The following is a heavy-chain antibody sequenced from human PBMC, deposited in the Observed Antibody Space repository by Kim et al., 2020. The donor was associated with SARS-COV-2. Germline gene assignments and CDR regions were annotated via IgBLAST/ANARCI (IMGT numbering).Heavy chain of an antibody. CDR2: TYYRSKWYS. J-gene: IGHJ6*02. D-gene: IGHD3-22*01. CDR1: GDTVSNNTAT. CDR3: ARNGVMVRSAMDV. Sequence: SQTPSLTCAISGDTVSNNTATWNWIRQSPSRGLEWLGRTYYRSKWYSDYAVSVKSRITINPDTSETQFSLQLNSVTPEDTAVYYCARNGVMVRSAMDVWGQGTTVTVSS. V-gene: IGHV6-1*01.